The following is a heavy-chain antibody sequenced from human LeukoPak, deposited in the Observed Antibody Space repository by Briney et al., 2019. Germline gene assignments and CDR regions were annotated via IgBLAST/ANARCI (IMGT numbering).Heavy chain of an antibody. Sequence: GGSLRLSCAASGFTFSSYWMSWVRQAPGKGLGWVANIKQDGSEKYYVDSVKGRFTISRDNAKNSLYLQMNSLRAEDTAVYYCARIRPHCSSTSCYVHYYYMDVWGKGTTVTVSS. CDR1: GFTFSSYW. V-gene: IGHV3-7*01. CDR2: IKQDGSEK. D-gene: IGHD2-2*01. J-gene: IGHJ6*03. CDR3: ARIRPHCSSTSCYVHYYYMDV.